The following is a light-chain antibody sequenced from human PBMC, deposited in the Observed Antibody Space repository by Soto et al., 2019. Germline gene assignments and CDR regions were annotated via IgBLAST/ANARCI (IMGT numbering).Light chain of an antibody. J-gene: IGKJ5*01. Sequence: ELVLTGCPATLSLSPGERATLSCRASQSVSIKLAWYQQKPGQAPRLLIYDTSTRATGIPARFSGSGSGTEFTLTISSLQSEDFAVYYCQQYNNWPPITFGQGTRLEIK. CDR2: DTS. CDR3: QQYNNWPPIT. CDR1: QSVSIK. V-gene: IGKV3-15*01.